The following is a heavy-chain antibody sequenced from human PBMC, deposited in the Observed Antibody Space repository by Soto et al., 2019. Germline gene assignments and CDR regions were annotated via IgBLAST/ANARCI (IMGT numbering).Heavy chain of an antibody. CDR3: ARDAVPSDFDY. J-gene: IGHJ4*02. CDR1: GFTFSSYA. CDR2: ISLDGSNK. Sequence: QVQLVESGGGVVQPGRSLRLSCAASGFTFSSYAMHWVRQAPGKGLEWVAFISLDGSNKYYADSVKGRFSISRDNSKNPLYLQMNSLRAEDTAVYYCARDAVPSDFDYWGQGTVVTVSS. V-gene: IGHV3-30*01.